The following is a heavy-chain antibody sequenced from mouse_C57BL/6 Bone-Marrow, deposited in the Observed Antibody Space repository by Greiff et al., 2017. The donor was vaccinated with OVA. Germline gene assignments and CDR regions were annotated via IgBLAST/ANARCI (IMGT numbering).Heavy chain of an antibody. D-gene: IGHD4-1*01. Sequence: VQLQQSGAELVRPGTSVKMSCKASGYTFTNYWIGWAKQRPGHGLEWIGDIYPGGGYTNYNEKFKGKATLPADTSSSTAYLQLSSLTSEDTAIYYCAWNWDGFDYWGQGTTLTVSS. CDR2: IYPGGGYT. CDR1: GYTFTNYW. CDR3: AWNWDGFDY. J-gene: IGHJ2*01. V-gene: IGHV1-63*01.